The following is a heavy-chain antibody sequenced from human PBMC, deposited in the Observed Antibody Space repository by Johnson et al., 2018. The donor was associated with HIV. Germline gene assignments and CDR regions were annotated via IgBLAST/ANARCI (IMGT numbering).Heavy chain of an antibody. CDR2: IKQDGSEK. V-gene: IGHV3-7*03. D-gene: IGHD3-10*01. CDR3: ARRVGWTFEEAFDI. J-gene: IGHJ3*02. CDR1: GFTFSDYY. Sequence: MLLVESGGGLVQPGGSLRLSCAASGFTFSDYYMGWIRQTPGKGLEWVANIKQDGSEKYYVDSVKGRFTISRDNSKNTLYLQMNSLRADDTAVYYCARRVGWTFEEAFDIWGQGTAVTVSS.